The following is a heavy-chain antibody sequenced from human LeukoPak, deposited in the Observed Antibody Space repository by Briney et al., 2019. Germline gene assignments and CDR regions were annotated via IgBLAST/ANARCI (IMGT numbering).Heavy chain of an antibody. CDR2: IYTSGST. D-gene: IGHD2-2*02. Sequence: PSETLSLTCTVSGGPISSYYWSWIRQPAGKGLEWIGRIYTSGSTNYNPSLKSRVTMSVDTSKNQFSLKLSSVTAADTAVYYCAREYCSSTSCYTADYFDYWGQGTLVTVSS. J-gene: IGHJ4*02. CDR1: GGPISSYY. CDR3: AREYCSSTSCYTADYFDY. V-gene: IGHV4-4*07.